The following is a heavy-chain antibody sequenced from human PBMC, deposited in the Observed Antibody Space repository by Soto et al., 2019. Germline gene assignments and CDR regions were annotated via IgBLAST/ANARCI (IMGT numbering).Heavy chain of an antibody. CDR2: ISAYNGNT. Sequence: QIQLVQSGAEVKKPGASVKVSCKASGYTFSSYHITWVRQAPGQGLEWMGWISAYNGNTNYAQTLQGRVTMTTAPPTSTAYMELRSLRSDDTAVYYCARDLPPVDYWGQGTLVTVSS. CDR3: ARDLPPVDY. J-gene: IGHJ4*02. CDR1: GYTFSSYH. V-gene: IGHV1-18*01.